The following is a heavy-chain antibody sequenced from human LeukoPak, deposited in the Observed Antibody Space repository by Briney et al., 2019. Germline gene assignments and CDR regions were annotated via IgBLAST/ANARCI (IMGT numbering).Heavy chain of an antibody. CDR2: ISAYNGNT. D-gene: IGHD2-2*01. V-gene: IGHV1-18*04. Sequence: ASVKVSCKASGYTFTGYYMHWVRQAPGQGLEWMGWISAYNGNTNYAQKLQGRVTMTTDTSTSTAYMELRSLRSDDTAVYYCARISGYCSSTSCYAFYYYGMDVWGQGTTVTVSS. CDR3: ARISGYCSSTSCYAFYYYGMDV. CDR1: GYTFTGYY. J-gene: IGHJ6*02.